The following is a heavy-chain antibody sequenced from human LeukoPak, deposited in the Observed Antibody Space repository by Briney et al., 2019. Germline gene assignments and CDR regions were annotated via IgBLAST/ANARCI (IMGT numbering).Heavy chain of an antibody. J-gene: IGHJ4*02. CDR3: AKDLGDGYNFLSFDY. CDR1: GFTFSSYA. CDR2: ISSSSSYI. D-gene: IGHD5-24*01. Sequence: GGSLRLSCAASGFTFSSYAMSWVRQAPGKGLEWVSSISSSSSYIYYADSVKGRFTISRDNAKNSLYLQMNSLRAEDTALYYCAKDLGDGYNFLSFDYWGQGTLVTVSS. V-gene: IGHV3-21*04.